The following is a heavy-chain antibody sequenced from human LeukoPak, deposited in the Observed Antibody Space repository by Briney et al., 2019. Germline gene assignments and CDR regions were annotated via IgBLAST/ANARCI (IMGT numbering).Heavy chain of an antibody. CDR2: INHSGST. D-gene: IGHD6-13*01. CDR3: AVGYSRGIAAKGRFDY. CDR1: GGSFSGYY. Sequence: KPSETLSLTCAVYGGSFSGYYWSWIRQPPGKGLEWIGEINHSGSTNYNPSLKSRVTISVDTSKNQFSLKLSSVTAADTAVYYCAVGYSRGIAAKGRFDYWGQGTLVTVSS. V-gene: IGHV4-34*01. J-gene: IGHJ4*02.